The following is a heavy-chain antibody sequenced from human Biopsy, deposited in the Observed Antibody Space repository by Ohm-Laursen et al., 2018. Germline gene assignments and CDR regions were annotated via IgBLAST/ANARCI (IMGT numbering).Heavy chain of an antibody. J-gene: IGHJ6*02. D-gene: IGHD3-16*01. CDR3: ARDRLEESEINYYYGMDV. CDR1: GFTFSSYW. Sequence: SLRLSCAASGFTFSSYWMHWVRQAPGKGLVWVSRIYSDGSSTSYADSVKGRFTISRDNAKNTLYLQMNSLRAEDTAVYYCARDRLEESEINYYYGMDVWGQRTTVTVSS. CDR2: IYSDGSST. V-gene: IGHV3-74*01.